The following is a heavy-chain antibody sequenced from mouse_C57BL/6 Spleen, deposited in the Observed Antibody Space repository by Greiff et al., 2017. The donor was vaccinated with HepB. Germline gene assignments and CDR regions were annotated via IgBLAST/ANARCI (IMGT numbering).Heavy chain of an antibody. CDR2: IYPGSGST. J-gene: IGHJ2*01. V-gene: IGHV1-55*01. Sequence: QVRLQQPGAELVKPGASVKMSCKASGYTFTSYWITWVKQRPGQGLEWIGDIYPGSGSTNYNEKFKSKATLTVDTSSSTAYMQLNSLTSEDSAVYYCARWGIITTVVESYWGQGTTLTVSS. CDR3: ARWGIITTVVESY. CDR1: GYTFTSYW. D-gene: IGHD1-1*01.